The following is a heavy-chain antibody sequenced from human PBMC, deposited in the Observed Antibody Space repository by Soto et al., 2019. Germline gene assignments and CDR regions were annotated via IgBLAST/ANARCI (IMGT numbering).Heavy chain of an antibody. Sequence: ASVKVSCKASGYIFITYGISWVRQAPGQGLEWMGRISPYNGNTNYAQNLQGRVTMTTDTSTSTAYMELRSLRSDDTAVYYCPRDLDGSGSYYTDHWCPGKQVTVSS. J-gene: IGHJ4*02. CDR1: GYIFITYG. V-gene: IGHV1-18*01. CDR3: PRDLDGSGSYYTDH. CDR2: ISPYNGNT. D-gene: IGHD3-10*01.